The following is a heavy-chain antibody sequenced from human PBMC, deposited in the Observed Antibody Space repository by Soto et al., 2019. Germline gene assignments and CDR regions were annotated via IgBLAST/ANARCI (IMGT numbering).Heavy chain of an antibody. Sequence: GGSLRLSCAASGFTFSSYGMHWVRQAPCKGLEWVAVISYDGSNKYYADSVKGRFTISRDNSKNTLYLQMNSLRAEDTAVYYCARDGRGYDSSGYYGFLGFLGYWGQGTLVTVSS. CDR1: GFTFSSYG. CDR2: ISYDGSNK. J-gene: IGHJ4*02. D-gene: IGHD3-22*01. CDR3: ARDGRGYDSSGYYGFLGFLGY. V-gene: IGHV3-30*03.